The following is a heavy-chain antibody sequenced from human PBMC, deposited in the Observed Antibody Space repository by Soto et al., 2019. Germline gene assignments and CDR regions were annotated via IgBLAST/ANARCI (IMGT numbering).Heavy chain of an antibody. D-gene: IGHD1-26*01. CDR1: GFTFSSHP. CDR3: ARDDEGGSDCDLGY. Sequence: QVQLVESGGGVVQPGRSLRLSCAVSGFTFSSHPMHWVRQAPGKGLEWVALISSDGSNKYYADSVKGRFTTSRDNSKNTMYLQMNSLRVEDTAVYYCARDDEGGSDCDLGYWGQGALVTVSS. J-gene: IGHJ4*02. CDR2: ISSDGSNK. V-gene: IGHV3-30-3*01.